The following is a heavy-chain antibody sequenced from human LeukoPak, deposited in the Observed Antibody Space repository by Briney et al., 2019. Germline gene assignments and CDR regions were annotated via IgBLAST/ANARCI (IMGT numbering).Heavy chain of an antibody. V-gene: IGHV3-21*04. CDR1: GFTSNTYW. CDR2: INTSSSYI. D-gene: IGHD6-13*01. CDR3: AKDISSPFIAAAAGGFDY. J-gene: IGHJ4*02. Sequence: GGSLRLSCAVSGFTSNTYWMHWVRQAPGKGLEWVSSINTSSSYIYYADSVKGRFTISRDNAKNSLYLQMNSLRAEDMALYYCAKDISSPFIAAAAGGFDYWGQGTLVTVSS.